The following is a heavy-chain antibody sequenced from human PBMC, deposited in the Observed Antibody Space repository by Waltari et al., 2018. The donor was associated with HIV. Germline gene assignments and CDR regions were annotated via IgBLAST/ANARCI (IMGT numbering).Heavy chain of an antibody. CDR1: GYTFTGYY. Sequence: QVQLVQSGAEVRKPGASVKVSCKGAGYTFTGYYLHWVRQAPGQGLEWMGRINPNSGGTNYAQKFQARVTMTRDTSIGAAYMELSSLRPNDTAVYYCARVTTVTGDSYFYYGMDVWGQGTTVTVSS. V-gene: IGHV1-2*06. CDR2: INPNSGGT. D-gene: IGHD4-17*01. CDR3: ARVTTVTGDSYFYYGMDV. J-gene: IGHJ6*02.